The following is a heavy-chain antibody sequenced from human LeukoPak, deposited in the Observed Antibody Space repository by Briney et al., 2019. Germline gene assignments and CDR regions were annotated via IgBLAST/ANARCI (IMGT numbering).Heavy chain of an antibody. J-gene: IGHJ4*02. D-gene: IGHD3-10*01. Sequence: ASVKVSFKASGYTFTVYYIHWVRQAPGQGLEWMGWINPNSGGTNSAQKFQGRVTMTRDTSISTAYMELSTLRSDDTAVYYCASAYFASGVNPDYWGQGTLVTVSS. CDR3: ASAYFASGVNPDY. CDR2: INPNSGGT. CDR1: GYTFTVYY. V-gene: IGHV1-2*02.